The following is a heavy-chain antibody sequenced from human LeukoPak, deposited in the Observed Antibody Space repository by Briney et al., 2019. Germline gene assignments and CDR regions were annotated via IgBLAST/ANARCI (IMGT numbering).Heavy chain of an antibody. V-gene: IGHV3-21*01. J-gene: IGHJ6*03. CDR3: ARDLNYGDYKLNSGDYYYMDV. CDR1: GFTFSSYS. Sequence: GGSLRLSCAASGFTFSSYSMNWVRQAPGKGLEWVSSISSSSSYIYYAGSVKGRFTISRDNAKNSLYLQMNSLRAEDTAVYYCARDLNYGDYKLNSGDYYYMDVWGKGTTVTVSS. CDR2: ISSSSSYI. D-gene: IGHD4-17*01.